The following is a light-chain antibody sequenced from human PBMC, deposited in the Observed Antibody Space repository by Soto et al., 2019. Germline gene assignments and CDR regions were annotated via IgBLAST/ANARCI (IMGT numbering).Light chain of an antibody. CDR3: LSYARILSGNEV. Sequence: QSVLTQPPSVSGAPGERVTISCTGSRPNIGAGYDVHWYQQITGTAPKLLIYGNSNRPSGFPDRFAGSKSGTASSLAIPGIQAEDEADYYCLSYARILSGNEVVVEGTKLTVL. CDR2: GNS. CDR1: RPNIGAGYD. J-gene: IGLJ2*01. V-gene: IGLV1-40*01.